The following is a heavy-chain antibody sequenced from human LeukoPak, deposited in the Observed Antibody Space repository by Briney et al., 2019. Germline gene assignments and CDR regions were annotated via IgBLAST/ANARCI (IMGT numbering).Heavy chain of an antibody. V-gene: IGHV1-2*02. CDR2: INPNSGGT. CDR1: GYTFTGYY. J-gene: IGHJ4*02. CDR3: AIGYSSGWYQFDY. D-gene: IGHD6-19*01. Sequence: ASVKVSCKASGYTFTGYYMHWVRQAPGQGLEWMGWINPNSGGTNYAQKLQGRVTMTRDTSISTAYMELSRLRSDDTAVYYCAIGYSSGWYQFDYWGQGTLVTVSS.